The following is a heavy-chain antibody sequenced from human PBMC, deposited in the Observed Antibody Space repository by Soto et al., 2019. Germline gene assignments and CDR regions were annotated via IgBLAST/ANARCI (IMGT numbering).Heavy chain of an antibody. V-gene: IGHV1-18*01. CDR2: IRPYTGYT. CDR3: ARVPGGIYLFDY. D-gene: IGHD1-26*01. Sequence: ASLLITNKDSGCTFRSHDISWVRQAPGQGLEWMGWIRPYTGYTNYAQKVQGRVTMTTDTSTTTAYMEVRSLRSDATAVHYCARVPGGIYLFDYWGQGTLFTVPP. CDR1: GCTFRSHD. J-gene: IGHJ4*02.